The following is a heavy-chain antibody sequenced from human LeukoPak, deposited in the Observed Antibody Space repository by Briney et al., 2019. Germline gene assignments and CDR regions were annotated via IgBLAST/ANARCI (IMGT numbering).Heavy chain of an antibody. CDR1: GFTYSSYE. Sequence: GGSLRLSCAASGFTYSSYEMNWVRQAPGKGLEWVSYISSSGSTIYYAASVKGRFTVSRDNAKNSLYLQMNSLRAEDTAVYYCARDFGLNRRNRVAVYWGQGTLVTVSS. D-gene: IGHD3-3*01. V-gene: IGHV3-48*03. CDR3: ARDFGLNRRNRVAVY. CDR2: ISSSGSTI. J-gene: IGHJ4*02.